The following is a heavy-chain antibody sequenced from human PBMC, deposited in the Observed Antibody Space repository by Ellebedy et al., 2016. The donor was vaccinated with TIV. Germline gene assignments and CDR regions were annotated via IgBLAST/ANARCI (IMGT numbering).Heavy chain of an antibody. Sequence: GESLKISXAASGFTFDDYAMRWVRQAPGKGLEWVSAISGSGGSTYYADSVKGRFTISRDNSKNTLYLQMNSLRAKDTAVYYCAKNPSPRWLQEAYNWFDPWGQGTLVTVSS. CDR2: ISGSGGST. V-gene: IGHV3-23*01. J-gene: IGHJ5*02. D-gene: IGHD5-24*01. CDR1: GFTFDDYA. CDR3: AKNPSPRWLQEAYNWFDP.